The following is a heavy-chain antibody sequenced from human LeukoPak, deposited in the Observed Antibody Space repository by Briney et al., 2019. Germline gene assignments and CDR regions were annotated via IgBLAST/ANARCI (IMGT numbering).Heavy chain of an antibody. Sequence: GGSLRLSCAASGFTFSSYWIHWVRQAPGKVLVWVSRINSDGSSTSYADSVKGRFTISRDNAKNTLYLQMNSLRAEDTAVYYCAILEYCSSTSCDKDDAFDIWGQGTMVTVSS. CDR2: INSDGSST. J-gene: IGHJ3*02. V-gene: IGHV3-74*01. CDR1: GFTFSSYW. D-gene: IGHD2-2*01. CDR3: AILEYCSSTSCDKDDAFDI.